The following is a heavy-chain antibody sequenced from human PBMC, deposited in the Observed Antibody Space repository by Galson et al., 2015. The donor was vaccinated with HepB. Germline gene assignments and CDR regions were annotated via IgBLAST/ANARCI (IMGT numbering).Heavy chain of an antibody. Sequence: PALVKPTQPLTLTCTFSGFSLSTGGMGVGWVRQPPGKALEWLGLIYWNDDERYSQSLKSRLTITKDTSKKQVLLTMTDMDPVDTATYYCARLWYSTNWDNWFDPWGQGTLVTVSS. D-gene: IGHD6-13*01. V-gene: IGHV2-5*01. CDR3: ARLWYSTNWDNWFDP. CDR2: IYWNDDE. CDR1: GFSLSTGGMG. J-gene: IGHJ5*02.